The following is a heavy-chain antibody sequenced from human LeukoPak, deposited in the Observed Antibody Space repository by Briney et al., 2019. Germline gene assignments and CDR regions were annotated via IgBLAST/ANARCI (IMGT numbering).Heavy chain of an antibody. CDR2: INPSGGST. CDR3: ARDFAYCSSTSCYVDVRFYYYGMDV. D-gene: IGHD2-2*01. J-gene: IGHJ6*02. Sequence: ASVKVSCKASGYTFTTCYMHWVRQAPGQGLEWMGIINPSGGSTSYAQKFQGRVTMTRDTSTSTVYMELSSLRSEDTAVYYCARDFAYCSSTSCYVDVRFYYYGMDVWGQGTTVTVSS. CDR1: GYTFTTCY. V-gene: IGHV1-46*01.